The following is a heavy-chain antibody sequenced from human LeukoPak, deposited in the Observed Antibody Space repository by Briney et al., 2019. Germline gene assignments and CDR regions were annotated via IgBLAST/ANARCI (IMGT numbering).Heavy chain of an antibody. CDR3: ARTTLGSLPDY. J-gene: IGHJ4*01. D-gene: IGHD3-16*01. CDR1: GYTFTSYD. CDR2: ISAYNGNT. Sequence: ASVKVSCKASGYTFTSYDISWVRQAPGQGLEWMGWISAYNGNTNYAQKLQGRVTMTTDTSTSTAYMELRSMRSDDTAIYYCARTTLGSLPDYWGQGTLVTVSS. V-gene: IGHV1-18*01.